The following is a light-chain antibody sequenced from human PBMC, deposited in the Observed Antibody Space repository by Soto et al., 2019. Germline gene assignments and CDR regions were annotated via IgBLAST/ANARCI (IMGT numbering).Light chain of an antibody. V-gene: IGKV2-28*01. CDR1: QSLLHSNGYNY. CDR2: LGS. Sequence: DIVMTQSPLSLPVTPGEPASISCRSSQSLLHSNGYNYLDWYLQKPGQSPQLLIYLGSNRASGVPDRISGSGSGTDFTLKISRVEAEDVGVYYCMQTLQTLLTFGGGTKVEIK. CDR3: MQTLQTLLT. J-gene: IGKJ4*01.